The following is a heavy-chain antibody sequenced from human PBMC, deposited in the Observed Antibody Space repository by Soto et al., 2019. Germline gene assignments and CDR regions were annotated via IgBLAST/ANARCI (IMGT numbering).Heavy chain of an antibody. J-gene: IGHJ4*02. CDR2: IYYSGST. CDR3: ARDRPPWILDY. V-gene: IGHV4-31*03. Sequence: QVQLQESGPGLVKPSQTLSLTCTVSGGSISSGGYYWSWIRQHPGKGLEWIGYIYYSGSTYYNPSLESRVTISLDTSKNQSSLKLSSVTAADTAVYYCARDRPPWILDYWGQGTLVTVSS. CDR1: GGSISSGGYY. D-gene: IGHD5-18*01.